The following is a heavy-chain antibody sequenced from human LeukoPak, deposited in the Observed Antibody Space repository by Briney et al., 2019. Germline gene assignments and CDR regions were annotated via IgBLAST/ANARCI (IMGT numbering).Heavy chain of an antibody. CDR2: IDHRGDT. CDR1: GWSFSGYY. D-gene: IGHD5-24*01. J-gene: IGHJ4*03. Sequence: PSETLSLTCAVYGWSFSGYYWSWIRQSPGKGLEWIAEIDHRGDTNYNPSVKSRVTISLDTTKNQFSPRVRSLSAADTAVYSCARGATISETGYFDFWGQGPLVPVSS. CDR3: ARGATISETGYFDF. V-gene: IGHV4-34*01.